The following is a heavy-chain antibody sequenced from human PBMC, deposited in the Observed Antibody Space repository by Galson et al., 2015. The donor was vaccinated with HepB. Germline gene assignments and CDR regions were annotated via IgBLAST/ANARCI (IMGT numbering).Heavy chain of an antibody. D-gene: IGHD1-20*01. J-gene: IGHJ3*01. Sequence: SLRLSCAASGFTFDDYTMHWVRQVPGKGLEWVSLISWDGGSTYYVDSVRGRFTISRDNRKNSLYLQMNSLRTEDSALYYCAKGDITGTSLGNWGQGTMVTVSS. CDR3: AKGDITGTSLGN. CDR2: ISWDGGST. CDR1: GFTFDDYT. V-gene: IGHV3-43*01.